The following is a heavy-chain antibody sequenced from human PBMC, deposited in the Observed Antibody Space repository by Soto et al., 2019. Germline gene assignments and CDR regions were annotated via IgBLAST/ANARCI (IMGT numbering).Heavy chain of an antibody. CDR3: ARLYYDILTGYYNNWFDP. D-gene: IGHD3-9*01. V-gene: IGHV1-18*01. CDR2: ISAYNGNT. CDR1: GYTFTSYG. Sequence: GASVKVSCKASGYTFTSYGISWVRQAPGQGLEWMGWISAYNGNTNYAQKLQGRVTMTTDTSTSTAYMELRSLRSDDTAVYYCARLYYDILTGYYNNWFDPWGQGTLVTVSS. J-gene: IGHJ5*02.